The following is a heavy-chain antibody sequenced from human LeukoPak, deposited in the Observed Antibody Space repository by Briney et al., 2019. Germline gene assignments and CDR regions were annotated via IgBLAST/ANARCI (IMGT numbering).Heavy chain of an antibody. J-gene: IGHJ6*02. CDR1: GYTFTSYA. V-gene: IGHV7-4-1*02. D-gene: IGHD5-18*01. CDR3: ASAHSYGYTYYYYGMDV. CDR2: INTNTGNP. Sequence: ASVKVSCKASGYTFTSYAMNWVRQAPGQGLEWMGWINTNTGNPTYAQGFTGRFVFSLDTSVSTAYLQISSLKAEDTAVYYCASAHSYGYTYYYYGMDVWGQGTTVTVSS.